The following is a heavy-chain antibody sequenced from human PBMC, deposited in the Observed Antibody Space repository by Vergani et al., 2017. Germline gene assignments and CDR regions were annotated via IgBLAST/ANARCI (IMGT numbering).Heavy chain of an antibody. CDR2: IYSCGST. CDR1: GFTVSSNY. Sequence: EVQLVEPVGGLIQPGGSLRLSCAASGFTVSSNYMSWVRQAPGKGLEWVSVIYSCGSTYYADSVKGRFTISRDHSKNTLYLQMNSLRAEDTAVYYCARATGASNYGQLVLYDYYMDVWGKGTTVTVPS. V-gene: IGHV3-53*01. D-gene: IGHD6-6*01. CDR3: ARATGASNYGQLVLYDYYMDV. J-gene: IGHJ6*03.